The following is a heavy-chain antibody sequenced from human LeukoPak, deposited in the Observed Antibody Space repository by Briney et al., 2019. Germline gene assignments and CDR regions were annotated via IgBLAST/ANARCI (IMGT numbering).Heavy chain of an antibody. Sequence: PGGSLRLSCAASGFTFSGSAMHWVRQASGKGLEWVGRIRSKANSYATAYAASVKGRFTISRDDSKNTAYLQMNSLKTEDTAVYYRTRRAAAKGIAAAFDYWGQGTLVTVSS. V-gene: IGHV3-73*01. CDR3: TRRAAAKGIAAAFDY. CDR1: GFTFSGSA. D-gene: IGHD6-13*01. J-gene: IGHJ4*02. CDR2: IRSKANSYAT.